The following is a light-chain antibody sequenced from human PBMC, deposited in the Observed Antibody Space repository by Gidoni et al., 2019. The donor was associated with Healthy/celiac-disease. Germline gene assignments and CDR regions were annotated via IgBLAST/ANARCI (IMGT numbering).Light chain of an antibody. CDR1: SSDVGGYNY. CDR3: SSYTSSSTWV. Sequence: QSALTQPASVSGSPGQSITISCTGTSSDVGGYNYVSWYQQHPGKAPKLMIYEVSNRPSGVSNRFSGSKSGKTASLTISGNQAEDEADYYCSSYTSSSTWVFGGGTKLTVL. J-gene: IGLJ3*02. CDR2: EVS. V-gene: IGLV2-14*01.